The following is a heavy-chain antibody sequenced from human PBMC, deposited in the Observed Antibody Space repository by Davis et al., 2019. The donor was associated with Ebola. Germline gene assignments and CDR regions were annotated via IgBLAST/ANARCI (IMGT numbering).Heavy chain of an antibody. J-gene: IGHJ4*02. CDR2: MNPNSGDT. V-gene: IGHV1-8*02. Sequence: AASVKVSCKASGYTFTNYYMHWVRQAPGQGLEWMGWMNPNSGDTAYVQKFQGRVTMTRNTAISAAYMELSSLTSEDTAVYYCARGVGGTRGSYYVDNWGQGTLVTVSS. D-gene: IGHD1-26*01. CDR1: GYTFTNYY. CDR3: ARGVGGTRGSYYVDN.